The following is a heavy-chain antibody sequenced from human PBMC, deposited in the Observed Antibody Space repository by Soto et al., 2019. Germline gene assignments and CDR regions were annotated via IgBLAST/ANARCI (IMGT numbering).Heavy chain of an antibody. CDR2: MNPNSGNT. Sequence: ASVKVSCKASGYTFTSYDINWVRQATGQGLEWMGWMNPNSGNTGYAQKFQGRVTMTRNTSISTAYMELSSLRSEDTAVYYCAKEGGYSYNYYYYYYTDVWGKGTTVTVSS. V-gene: IGHV1-8*01. CDR1: GYTFTSYD. CDR3: AKEGGYSYNYYYYYYTDV. D-gene: IGHD5-18*01. J-gene: IGHJ6*03.